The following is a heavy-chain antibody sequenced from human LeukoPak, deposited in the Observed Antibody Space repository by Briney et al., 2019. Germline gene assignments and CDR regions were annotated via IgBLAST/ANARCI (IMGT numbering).Heavy chain of an antibody. Sequence: GGSLRLSCAASGFIFSSNWMHWVRQAPGKGLVWVSRINEDGSTTNHADSVKGRFTISRDNAKNTLYMQMNSLRAEDTAVYYCVRDLGGRPGHWGQGTLVTVSS. V-gene: IGHV3-74*01. CDR2: INEDGSTT. D-gene: IGHD1-26*01. CDR3: VRDLGGRPGH. CDR1: GFIFSSNW. J-gene: IGHJ4*02.